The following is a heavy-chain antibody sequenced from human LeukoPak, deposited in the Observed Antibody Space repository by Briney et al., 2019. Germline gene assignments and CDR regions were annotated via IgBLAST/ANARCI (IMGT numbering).Heavy chain of an antibody. Sequence: SSETLSLTCTVSGGSISSSSYYWGWIRQPPGKGLEWIGSIYYGGSSYYNPSLKSRVTISVDTPNNQFSLKVNSVTAADTAVYYCARDAGHQLSRRNYYAMDVWGQGTTVTVSS. CDR2: IYYGGSS. CDR3: ARDAGHQLSRRNYYAMDV. V-gene: IGHV4-39*07. J-gene: IGHJ6*02. CDR1: GGSISSSSYY. D-gene: IGHD2-2*01.